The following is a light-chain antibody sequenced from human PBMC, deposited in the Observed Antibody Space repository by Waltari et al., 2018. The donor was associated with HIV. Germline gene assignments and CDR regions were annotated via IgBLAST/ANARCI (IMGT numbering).Light chain of an antibody. CDR1: QGISSY. CDR3: QHLNSYPLT. Sequence: EIQLTQSPSFLSASVGERVTITCRASQGISSYLAWYQQKPGKAPKLLIYAASTLQSGVPSRFSGSGSGTEFTLTISSLQPEDFATYYCQHLNSYPLTFGPGTKVDIK. V-gene: IGKV1-9*01. CDR2: AAS. J-gene: IGKJ3*01.